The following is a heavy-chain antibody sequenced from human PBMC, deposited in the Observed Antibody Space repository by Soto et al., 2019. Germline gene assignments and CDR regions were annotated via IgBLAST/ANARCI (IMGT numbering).Heavy chain of an antibody. V-gene: IGHV4-39*01. CDR1: GGSISSSSYY. CDR2: IYYSGST. Sequence: QLQLQESGPGLVKPSETLSLTCTVSGGSISSSSYYWGWIRQPPGKGLEWIGSIYYSGSTYYNPSLKSRVTISVDTSKNQFSLKLSSVTAADTAVYYCARGPTTVTTNGPGYFDYWGQGTLVTVSS. J-gene: IGHJ4*02. D-gene: IGHD4-4*01. CDR3: ARGPTTVTTNGPGYFDY.